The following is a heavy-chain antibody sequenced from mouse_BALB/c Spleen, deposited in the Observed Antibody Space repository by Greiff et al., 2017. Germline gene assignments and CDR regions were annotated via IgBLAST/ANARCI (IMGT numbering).Heavy chain of an antibody. CDR1: GFTFSSYG. J-gene: IGHJ1*01. D-gene: IGHD2-3*01. CDR2: INSNGGST. Sequence: EVKLVESGGGLVQPGGSLKLSCAASGFTFSSYGMSWVRQTPDKRLELVATINSNGGSTYYPDSVKGRFTISRDNAKNTLYLQMSSLKSEDTAMYYCARERWLLRGYFDVWGAGTTVTVSS. V-gene: IGHV5-6-3*01. CDR3: ARERWLLRGYFDV.